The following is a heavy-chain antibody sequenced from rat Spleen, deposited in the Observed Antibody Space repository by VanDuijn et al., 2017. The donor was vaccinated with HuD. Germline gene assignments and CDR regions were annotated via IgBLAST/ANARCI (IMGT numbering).Heavy chain of an antibody. CDR3: AVSGFGY. D-gene: IGHD4-4*01. Sequence: EVQLVESGGGLVQPGRSLKLSCAASGFTFSDHGMAWVRQTPTKGLEWVATISTSGHNTYYRDSVKGRFTISRDNAKNTLYLQMNSLRSEDTATYYCAVSGFGYWGQGVMVTVSS. V-gene: IGHV5S14*01. J-gene: IGHJ2*01. CDR2: ISTSGHNT. CDR1: GFTFSDHG.